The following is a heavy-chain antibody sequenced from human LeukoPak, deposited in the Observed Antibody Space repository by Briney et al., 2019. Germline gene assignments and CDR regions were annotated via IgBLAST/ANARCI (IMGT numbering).Heavy chain of an antibody. CDR2: INPNSGGT. CDR3: ARDVVPWELLGYFDY. V-gene: IGHV1-2*02. D-gene: IGHD1-26*01. Sequence: GASVKVSCKASGYTFTGYYMHWVRQAPGQGLEWMGWINPNSGGTNYAQKFQGRVTMTRDTSISTAYMELSRLRSDDTAVYYCARDVVPWELLGYFDYWGQGTLVTVSS. J-gene: IGHJ4*02. CDR1: GYTFTGYY.